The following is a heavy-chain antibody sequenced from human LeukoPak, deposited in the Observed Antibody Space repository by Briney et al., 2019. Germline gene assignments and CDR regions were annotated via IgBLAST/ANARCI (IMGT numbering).Heavy chain of an antibody. D-gene: IGHD3-16*01. CDR2: ISGSGGST. CDR3: AKDFSRHTVMITAVQ. V-gene: IGHV3-23*01. Sequence: PGGSLGLSCAASGFTFSSYAMSWVRQAPGKGLEWVSIISGSGGSTYYVDSVKGRFTISRDNSQSTLYLQMHSLRAEDTAVYYCAKDFSRHTVMITAVQWGQGTLVTVSS. J-gene: IGHJ4*02. CDR1: GFTFSSYA.